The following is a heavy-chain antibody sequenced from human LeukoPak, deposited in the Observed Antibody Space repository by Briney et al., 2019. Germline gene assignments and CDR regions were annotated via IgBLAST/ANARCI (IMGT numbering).Heavy chain of an antibody. J-gene: IGHJ6*02. Sequence: ASVKVSCKASGYTFTSYYMHWVRQAPGQGLEWMGIINPSGGSTNYAQKFQGRVTITADESTSTAYMELSSLRSEDTAVYYCARVGSYGPPLNYYYGMDVWGQGTTVTVSS. CDR1: GYTFTSYY. D-gene: IGHD5-18*01. V-gene: IGHV1-46*01. CDR2: INPSGGST. CDR3: ARVGSYGPPLNYYYGMDV.